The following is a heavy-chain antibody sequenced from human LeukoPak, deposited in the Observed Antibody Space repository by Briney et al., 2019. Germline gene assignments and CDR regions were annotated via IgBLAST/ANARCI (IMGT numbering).Heavy chain of an antibody. CDR1: GDNFNNYV. J-gene: IGHJ4*02. CDR3: EAAGGSNWYIY. V-gene: IGHV1-69*13. CDR2: IIPVFSTV. D-gene: IGHD6-13*01. Sequence: SVKVSCTASGDNFNNYVISWVRQAPGQGLEWMGGIIPVFSTVKYAQKFQGRVTITADESTSTAYMELDSLKSSDTALYFCEAAGGSNWYIYWGQGTRVTVSS.